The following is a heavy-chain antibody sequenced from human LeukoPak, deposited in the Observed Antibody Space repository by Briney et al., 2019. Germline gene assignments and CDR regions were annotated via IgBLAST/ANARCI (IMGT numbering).Heavy chain of an antibody. CDR3: AREYSMVRGAELSHFDD. J-gene: IGHJ4*02. CDR1: GGSISSSSYY. CDR2: IYYSGST. V-gene: IGHV4-39*07. D-gene: IGHD3-10*01. Sequence: SETLSLTCTVSGGSISSSSYYWGWIRQPPGKGLEWIGSIYYSGSTYYNPSRKSRVTISVDTSKNQFSLKLSSVTAADTAVYYCAREYSMVRGAELSHFDDWGQGTLVTVS.